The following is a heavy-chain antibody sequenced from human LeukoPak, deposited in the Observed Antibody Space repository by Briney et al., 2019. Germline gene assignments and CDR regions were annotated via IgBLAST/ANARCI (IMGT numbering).Heavy chain of an antibody. J-gene: IGHJ4*02. V-gene: IGHV6-1*01. CDR1: GDSVSGNRAT. Sequence: SQTLSLTCAISGDSVSGNRATWNWLRQSPSIGLEWLGRIYYRSKWYGDYAVSVKGRITINPDTSKNQFSLLLNSVTPEDTAVYFCGRAEHDWGSDYWGQGTLVTVSS. CDR2: IYYRSKWYG. D-gene: IGHD3-9*01. CDR3: GRAEHDWGSDY.